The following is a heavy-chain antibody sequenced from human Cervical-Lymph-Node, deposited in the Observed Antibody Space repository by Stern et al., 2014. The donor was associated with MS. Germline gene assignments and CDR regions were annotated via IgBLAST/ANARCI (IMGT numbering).Heavy chain of an antibody. Sequence: EVQLVESGGALVQPGGSLRLSCAGSGFTGFPFMTYAMRWVRQAPGEGLGWVSGISGRGGTPYYTDSVKGRFTISRDNSKNTLYLQMNSLRAEDTAVYYCANGGRAIPFDYWGQGTLVTVSS. CDR3: ANGGRAIPFDY. V-gene: IGHV3-23*04. CDR1: GFTGFPFMTYA. J-gene: IGHJ4*02. D-gene: IGHD3-16*01. CDR2: ISGRGGTP.